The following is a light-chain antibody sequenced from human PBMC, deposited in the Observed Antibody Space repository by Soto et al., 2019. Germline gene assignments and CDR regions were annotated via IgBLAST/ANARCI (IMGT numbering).Light chain of an antibody. CDR2: QGY. J-gene: IGLJ1*01. V-gene: IGLV2-23*01. Sequence: QSALTQPASVSGSPGQSITISCTGTSSDVGKYNLVSWYQQHPGKAPKVMILQGYKRPSGVSKRFSGSKFGNTASLTISGLQAEDEAEYYCCAYAATYTYVFGTGTKLTVL. CDR3: CAYAATYTYV. CDR1: SSDVGKYNL.